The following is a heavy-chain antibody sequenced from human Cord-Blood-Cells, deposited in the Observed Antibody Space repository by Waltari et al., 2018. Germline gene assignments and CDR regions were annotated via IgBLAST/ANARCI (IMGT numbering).Heavy chain of an antibody. Sequence: QVQLQESGPGLVKPSGTLSLTCAVSGGSISSSNWWSWVRQPPGKGLEWSGEINHRGSTNYNPSLKSRVTISVDKSKNQFSLKLSSVTAADTAVYYCASLGYCSGGSCDYWGQGTLVTVSS. D-gene: IGHD2-15*01. J-gene: IGHJ4*02. CDR1: GGSISSSNW. CDR2: INHRGST. CDR3: ASLGYCSGGSCDY. V-gene: IGHV4-4*02.